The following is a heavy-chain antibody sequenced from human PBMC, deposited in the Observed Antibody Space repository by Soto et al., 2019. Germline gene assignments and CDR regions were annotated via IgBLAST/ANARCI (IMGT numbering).Heavy chain of an antibody. J-gene: IGHJ6*02. D-gene: IGHD3-10*01. CDR1: GGTFSSYA. Sequence: QVQLVQSGAEVKKPGSSVKVSCKASGGTFSSYAISWVRQAPGQGLEWMGGIIPIFGTANYAQKFQGRVTITADESTRTAYMELSSLRSEDTAVYYCASAYYYGSGSYPYPPYYYYGMDVWGQGTTVTVSS. CDR3: ASAYYYGSGSYPYPPYYYYGMDV. CDR2: IIPIFGTA. V-gene: IGHV1-69*12.